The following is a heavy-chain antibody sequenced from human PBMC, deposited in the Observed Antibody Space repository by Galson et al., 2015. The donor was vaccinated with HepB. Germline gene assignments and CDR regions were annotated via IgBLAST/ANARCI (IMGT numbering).Heavy chain of an antibody. J-gene: IGHJ4*02. CDR1: GYTFTTYW. CDR3: ARLGTLAATRLDF. CDR2: IDPSNSYS. Sequence: QSGAEVKKPGESLRISCKASGYTFTTYWISWVRQMPGKGLEWMGRIDPSNSYSNYSPSFQGHVTITADKSISTAYLQWSSLKASDTAMYYCARLGTLAATRLDFWGQGTLVTVSS. V-gene: IGHV5-10-1*01. D-gene: IGHD1-26*01.